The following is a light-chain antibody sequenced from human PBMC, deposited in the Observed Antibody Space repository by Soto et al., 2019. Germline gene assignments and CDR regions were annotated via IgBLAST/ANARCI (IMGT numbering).Light chain of an antibody. CDR1: QSVSSSC. J-gene: IGKJ3*01. V-gene: IGKV3-20*01. CDR3: QQYGSSPFS. Sequence: EIVLTQSPGTLSLSPGERATLSCRASQSVSSSCLAWYQQKPGQAPRLLIYDASSRATGIPDRFSGSGSGTDFTLTISRLEPEDFAMYYCQQYGSSPFSLGPGTKVDIK. CDR2: DAS.